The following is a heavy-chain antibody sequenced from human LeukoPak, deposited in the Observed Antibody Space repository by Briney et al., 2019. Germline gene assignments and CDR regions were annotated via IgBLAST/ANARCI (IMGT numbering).Heavy chain of an antibody. J-gene: IGHJ4*02. CDR1: GFTFSSYA. CDR2: ISYDGSNK. V-gene: IGHV3-30*07. Sequence: SGGSLRLSCAASGFTFSSYAMHWVRQAPGKGLEWVAVISYDGSNKYYADSVKGRFTISRDNSKNTLFLQMNSLRAEDTAVYYCAKDHSSKYPYYFDYWGQGSLVTVSS. D-gene: IGHD6-13*01. CDR3: AKDHSSKYPYYFDY.